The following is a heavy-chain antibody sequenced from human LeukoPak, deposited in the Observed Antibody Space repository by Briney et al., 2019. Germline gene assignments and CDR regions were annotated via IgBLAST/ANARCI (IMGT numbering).Heavy chain of an antibody. Sequence: TSETLSLTCTVSGGSISSSSYYWGWVRQPPGKGLEWIGSIKHRGRSYYNPSLKSRVTISVDTSKNQFSLQLSSVTAADTAVYYCARVVGATSIDYWGQGILVTVSS. CDR2: IKHRGRS. D-gene: IGHD2-15*01. CDR3: ARVVGATSIDY. V-gene: IGHV4-39*07. CDR1: GGSISSSSYY. J-gene: IGHJ4*02.